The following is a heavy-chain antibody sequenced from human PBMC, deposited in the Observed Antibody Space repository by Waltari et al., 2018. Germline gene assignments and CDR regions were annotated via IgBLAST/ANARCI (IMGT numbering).Heavy chain of an antibody. V-gene: IGHV3-74*01. Sequence: EVQLVESGGGFVQPGGSLRLTCAASGLTLSTSWMHWVRQGPEKGLVWVSRIKGDESTTNYADSVKGRFTISRDNAKNTLYLQMNSLRAEDTAVYYCAAPHSTSWYVSDYWGQGALVTVSS. D-gene: IGHD2-2*01. CDR1: GLTLSTSW. CDR2: IKGDESTT. CDR3: AAPHSTSWYVSDY. J-gene: IGHJ4*02.